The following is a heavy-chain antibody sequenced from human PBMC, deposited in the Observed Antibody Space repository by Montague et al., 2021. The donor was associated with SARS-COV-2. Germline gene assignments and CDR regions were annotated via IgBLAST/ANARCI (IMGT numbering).Heavy chain of an antibody. D-gene: IGHD3-22*01. CDR2: IYYSGST. Sequence: SETRSLTCTDSGGSISNYYWSWTRQPPGRGLEWIGYIYYSGSTDYSPSLKSRVTISLDTSKNQFSLKVTSVTAADTAVYYCARGGGYYNYGLDVWGPGTTVTVSS. J-gene: IGHJ6*02. V-gene: IGHV4-59*01. CDR3: ARGGGYYNYGLDV. CDR1: GGSISNYY.